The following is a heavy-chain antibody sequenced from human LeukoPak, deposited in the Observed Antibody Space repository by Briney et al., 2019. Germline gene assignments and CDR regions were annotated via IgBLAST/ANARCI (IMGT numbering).Heavy chain of an antibody. CDR1: EFTLSNHY. V-gene: IGHV3-72*01. Sequence: PGGSLRLSCAASEFTLSNHYMNWVRQAQGKGLEWVARIRNKDRNYDTQYAASVKGRFTISRDDSKNSLYLQMNSLKTDDTAVYFCARDTAGAMDVWGHGTTVTVSS. CDR3: ARDTAGAMDV. CDR2: IRNKDRNYDT. J-gene: IGHJ6*02.